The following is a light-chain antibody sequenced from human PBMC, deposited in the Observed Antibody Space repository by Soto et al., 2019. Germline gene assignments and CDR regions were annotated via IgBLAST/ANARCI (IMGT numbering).Light chain of an antibody. CDR1: QSISSW. J-gene: IGKJ4*01. V-gene: IGKV1-5*03. Sequence: DIHMTQSPSTLSASVGDRVTITCRASQSISSWLAWYQQKPGKAPKLLIYKASSLESGVPSRFSGSGSGTEFTLTISSLQPDGFATYYCQQYNSYPLTFGGGTKVDIK. CDR2: KAS. CDR3: QQYNSYPLT.